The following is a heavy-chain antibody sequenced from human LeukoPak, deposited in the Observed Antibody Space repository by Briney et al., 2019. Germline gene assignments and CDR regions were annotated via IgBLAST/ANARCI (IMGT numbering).Heavy chain of an antibody. CDR1: GGSISSYY. Sequence: SETLSLTCTVSGGSISSYYWSWIRQPPGKGLEWIGYIYYSGSTNYNPSLKSRVTISIDTSKNQFSLKLSSVTAADTAVYYCARPSYGSGSYYNRPPDYWGQGTLVTVSS. V-gene: IGHV4-59*01. CDR3: ARPSYGSGSYYNRPPDY. D-gene: IGHD3-10*01. CDR2: IYYSGST. J-gene: IGHJ4*02.